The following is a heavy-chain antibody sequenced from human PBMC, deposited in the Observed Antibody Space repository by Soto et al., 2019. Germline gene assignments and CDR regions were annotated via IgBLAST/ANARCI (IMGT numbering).Heavy chain of an antibody. J-gene: IGHJ6*02. D-gene: IGHD5-12*01. CDR1: GFTFSSYA. CDR2: ISGSGGST. V-gene: IGHV3-23*01. CDR3: AKDRAAWLVTPGGMDV. Sequence: EVQLLESGGGLVQPGGSLRLSCAASGFTFSSYAMSWVRQAPGKGLEWVSAISGSGGSTYYADSVKGRFTISRDNSKNTLYLQMNSLRAEDTAVYYCAKDRAAWLVTPGGMDVWGQGTTVTVSS.